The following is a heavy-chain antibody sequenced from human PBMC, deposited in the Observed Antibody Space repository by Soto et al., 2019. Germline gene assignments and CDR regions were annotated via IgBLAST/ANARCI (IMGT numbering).Heavy chain of an antibody. CDR2: IYYTGTT. CDR1: GGSFSSDY. V-gene: IGHV4-59*01. J-gene: IGHJ5*02. CDR3: VRVPRTTGARTEWFDP. Sequence: SETLSLTCAVYGGSFSSDYWSWIRQPPEKGLEWIGYIYYTGTTKYNPSLKSRVTISLDRSKNQFSLKLTSVTAADTAVFYCVRVPRTTGARTEWFDPWGQGTLVTVSS. D-gene: IGHD1-1*01.